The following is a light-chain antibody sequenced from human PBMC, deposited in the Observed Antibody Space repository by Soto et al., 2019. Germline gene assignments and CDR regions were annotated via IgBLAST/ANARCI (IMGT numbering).Light chain of an antibody. V-gene: IGKV1-5*01. Sequence: DIQMTQSPSTLSASVGDRVTITSRASQSISSWLAWYQQKPGKAPKLLIYDASSLEIGVPSRFSGSGSGTEFTLTISSLQPDDFATYYCQQYNSYSFGQGTKWIS. J-gene: IGKJ1*01. CDR2: DAS. CDR3: QQYNSYS. CDR1: QSISSW.